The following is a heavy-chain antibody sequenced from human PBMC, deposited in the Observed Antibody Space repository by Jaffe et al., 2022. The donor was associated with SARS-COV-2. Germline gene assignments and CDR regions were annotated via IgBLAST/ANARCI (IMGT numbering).Heavy chain of an antibody. V-gene: IGHV3-30*04. Sequence: QVQLVESGGGVVQPGRSLRLSCAASRFSFSNYAMYWVRQAPGKGLEWVAFISYDGSNKYYADSVKGRFTISRDNSKSTLYLQMNSLGPEDTAVYYCARETIYSLRFGEQPERGQGTLVTVSS. CDR1: RFSFSNYA. D-gene: IGHD3-10*01. CDR3: ARETIYSLRFGEQPE. J-gene: IGHJ4*02. CDR2: ISYDGSNK.